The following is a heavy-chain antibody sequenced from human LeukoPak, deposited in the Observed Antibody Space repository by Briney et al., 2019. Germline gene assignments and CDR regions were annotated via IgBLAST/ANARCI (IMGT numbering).Heavy chain of an antibody. CDR2: INPNSGGT. CDR3: ARELVVPAAFYYYYGMDV. V-gene: IGHV1-2*04. J-gene: IGHJ6*02. D-gene: IGHD2-2*01. Sequence: GASVKVSCKASGYTFTGYYMHRVRQAPGQGLEWMGRINPNSGGTNYAQKFQGWVTMTRDTSISTAYMELSRLRSDDTAVYYCARELVVPAAFYYYYGMDVWGQGTTVTVSS. CDR1: GYTFTGYY.